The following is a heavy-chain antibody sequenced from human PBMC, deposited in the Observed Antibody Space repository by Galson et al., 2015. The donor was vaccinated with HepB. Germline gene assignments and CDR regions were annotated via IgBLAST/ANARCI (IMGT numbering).Heavy chain of an antibody. D-gene: IGHD2-2*01. CDR2: IYYSGST. CDR3: ARLVVLPAAMGFYYYRDV. Sequence: TLSLTCTVSGGSISSGGYYWSWIRQHPGKGLEWIGYIYYSGSTYYNPSLKSRVTLSLDTSKNQFSLKLSSVTAADTAVCYCARLVVLPAAMGFYYYRDVWGKGTTVTVSS. CDR1: GGSISSGGYY. J-gene: IGHJ6*03. V-gene: IGHV4-31*03.